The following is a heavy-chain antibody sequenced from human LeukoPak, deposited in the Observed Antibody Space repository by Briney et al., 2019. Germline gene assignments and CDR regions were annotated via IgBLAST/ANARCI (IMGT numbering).Heavy chain of an antibody. Sequence: PSETLSLSCAVYGGSFSGYYWSWIRQPAGKGLEWIGEINHSGSTNYNPSLKSRVTISVDTSKNQFSLKLSSVTAADTAVYYCARFFYGSGSLDYWGQGTLVTVSS. CDR3: ARFFYGSGSLDY. V-gene: IGHV4-34*01. CDR1: GGSFSGYY. J-gene: IGHJ4*02. CDR2: INHSGST. D-gene: IGHD3-10*01.